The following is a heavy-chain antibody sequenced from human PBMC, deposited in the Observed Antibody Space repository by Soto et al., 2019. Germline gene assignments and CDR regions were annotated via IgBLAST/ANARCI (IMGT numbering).Heavy chain of an antibody. CDR1: GGTFSSYA. V-gene: IGHV1-69*13. Sequence: GXSVKVSCKASGGTFSSYAISWVRQAPGQGLEWMGGIIPIFGTANYAQKFQGRVTITADESTSTAYMELSSLRSEDTAVYYCARGGDSGYGRNWLDPWGQGTLVTVSS. D-gene: IGHD5-12*01. CDR3: ARGGDSGYGRNWLDP. CDR2: IIPIFGTA. J-gene: IGHJ5*02.